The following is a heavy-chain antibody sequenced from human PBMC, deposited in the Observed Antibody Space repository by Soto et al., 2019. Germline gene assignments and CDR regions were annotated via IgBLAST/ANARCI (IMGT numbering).Heavy chain of an antibody. D-gene: IGHD3-10*01. CDR1: GGTFSSYA. V-gene: IGHV1-69*13. CDR3: ARPQVTMVRGVNYYGMDV. CDR2: IIPIFGTA. J-gene: IGHJ6*02. Sequence: SVKVSCKASGGTFSSYAISWVRQAPGQGLEWMGGIIPIFGTANYAQKFQGRVTITADESTSTAYMELSSLRSEDTAVYYCARPQVTMVRGVNYYGMDVWGQGTTVTGFS.